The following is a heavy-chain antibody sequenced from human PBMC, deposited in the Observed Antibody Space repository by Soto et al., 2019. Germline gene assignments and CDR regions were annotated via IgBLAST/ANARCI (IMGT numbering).Heavy chain of an antibody. CDR2: ISADGDTR. V-gene: IGHV3-30-3*01. D-gene: IGHD5-18*01. CDR3: LGGIGYSYGYHAFDL. J-gene: IGHJ3*01. Sequence: GGSLRLSCAASGFTFSDNILHWVRQAPGKGLEWLAFISADGDTRYYADSVKGRFTISRDNSKNTLYLQMNSLRREDTSVYYCLGGIGYSYGYHAFDLWGQGTMVTVSS. CDR1: GFTFSDNI.